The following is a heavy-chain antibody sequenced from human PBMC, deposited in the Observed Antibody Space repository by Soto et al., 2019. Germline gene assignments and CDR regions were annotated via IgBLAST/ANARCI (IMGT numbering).Heavy chain of an antibody. CDR3: VRDAYNRDAFDI. V-gene: IGHV3-9*01. J-gene: IGHJ3*02. Sequence: EVQLVESGGGLVQPGRSLRLSCAASGFTFDDYAMHWVRQVPGKGLEWVSSISASSSSIYYAESVKGRFTVSRDNAKNSLYLQMNSLTAEDTALYYCVRDAYNRDAFDIWGQGTTVTVSS. D-gene: IGHD1-20*01. CDR2: ISASSSSI. CDR1: GFTFDDYA.